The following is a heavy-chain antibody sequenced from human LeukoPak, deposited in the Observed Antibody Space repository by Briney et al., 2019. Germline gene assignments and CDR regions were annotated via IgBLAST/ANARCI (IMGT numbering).Heavy chain of an antibody. D-gene: IGHD3-22*01. V-gene: IGHV3-23*01. CDR1: GFTFSSYV. J-gene: IGHJ3*02. CDR3: AKSAGITMIVRDTFDI. Sequence: GGSLRLSCAASGFTFSSYVMSWVRQAPGKGLERVSGISGSGVSTYYADSVKGRFTISRDNSKNTLYLQMNSLRAEDTAVYYCAKSAGITMIVRDTFDIWGQGTMVTVSS. CDR2: ISGSGVST.